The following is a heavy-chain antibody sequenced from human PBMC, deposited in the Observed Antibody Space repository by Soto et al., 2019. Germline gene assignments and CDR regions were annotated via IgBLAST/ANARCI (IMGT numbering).Heavy chain of an antibody. CDR1: GDSISTYY. CDR2: IYYSGST. V-gene: IGHV4-59*12. D-gene: IGHD4-17*01. J-gene: IGHJ4*02. CDR3: ARSQTTVTSYDY. Sequence: SETLSLTCTVSGDSISTYYWSWILQPPGKGLEWIGYIYYSGSTNYNPSLKSRVTISVDTSKNQFSLKLISVTAADTAVYYCARSQTTVTSYDYWGPGTLVTVAS.